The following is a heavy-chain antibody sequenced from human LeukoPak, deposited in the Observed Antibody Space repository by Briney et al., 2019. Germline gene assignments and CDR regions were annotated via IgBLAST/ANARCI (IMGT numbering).Heavy chain of an antibody. V-gene: IGHV3-74*01. CDR3: VSFYETY. J-gene: IGHJ4*02. CDR2: INSDGSWT. Sequence: GGSLRLSCAASGNYWMHWVRQAPGKGLVWVSHINSDGSWTSYADSVKGRFTISKDDAKNTVYLQMNSLRAEDTAVYYCVSFYETYWGRGTLVTVSS. D-gene: IGHD2/OR15-2a*01. CDR1: GNYW.